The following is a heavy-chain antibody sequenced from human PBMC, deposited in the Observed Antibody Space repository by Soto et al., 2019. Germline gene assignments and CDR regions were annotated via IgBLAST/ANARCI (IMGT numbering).Heavy chain of an antibody. V-gene: IGHV4-59*01. J-gene: IGHJ5*02. D-gene: IGHD2-2*01. CDR3: AREVHCSSTSCYGPWFDP. CDR2: IYYSGST. CDR1: GGSISSYY. Sequence: SETLSLTCTVSGGSISSYYWSWIRQPPGKGLEWIGYIYYSGSTNYNPSLKSRVTISVDTSKNQFSLKLSSVTAADTAVYYCAREVHCSSTSCYGPWFDPWGQGTLVTVSS.